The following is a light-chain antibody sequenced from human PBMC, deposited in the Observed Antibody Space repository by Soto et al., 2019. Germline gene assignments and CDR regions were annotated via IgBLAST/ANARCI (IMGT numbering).Light chain of an antibody. V-gene: IGKV1-12*01. Sequence: DIQMTQSPSAVSASVGDRVTITCRASQGISSWLAWYPQKPGKAPKLLIYAASSLQSGVPSRFSGSGSGTDFTLTISSLQPEDFANYYCQQANSFPFTFGPGTKVDIK. CDR2: AAS. CDR3: QQANSFPFT. CDR1: QGISSW. J-gene: IGKJ3*01.